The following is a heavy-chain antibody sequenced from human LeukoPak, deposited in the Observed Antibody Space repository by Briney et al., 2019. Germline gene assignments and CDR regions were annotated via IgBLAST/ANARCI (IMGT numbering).Heavy chain of an antibody. V-gene: IGHV1-69*13. D-gene: IGHD3-10*01. Sequence: ASVKVSCKASGGTFSSYAISWVRQAPGQGLEWMGGIIPIFGTANYAQKFQGRVTITADESTSTAYMELSSLRSEDTAVYYCARLKVPFGELLYRGNYYMDVWGKGTTVTVSS. CDR3: ARLKVPFGELLYRGNYYMDV. CDR2: IIPIFGTA. J-gene: IGHJ6*03. CDR1: GGTFSSYA.